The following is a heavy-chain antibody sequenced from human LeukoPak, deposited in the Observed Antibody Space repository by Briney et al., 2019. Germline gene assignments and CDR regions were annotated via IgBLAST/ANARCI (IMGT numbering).Heavy chain of an antibody. CDR3: ATDGAGFDT. CDR1: GFTLSSFA. V-gene: IGHV3-23*01. Sequence: GGSLRLSCTASGFTLSSFAMSWVRQAPGKGLELVSTLSSSGVRTYYADSVKGRFTISRDNAKKSLYLEMNNLRAEDTAVYYCATDGAGFDTWGQGVLVTVSS. J-gene: IGHJ5*02. CDR2: LSSSGVRT.